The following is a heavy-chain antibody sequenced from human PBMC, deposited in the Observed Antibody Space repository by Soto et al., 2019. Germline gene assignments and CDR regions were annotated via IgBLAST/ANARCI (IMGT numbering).Heavy chain of an antibody. V-gene: IGHV4-59*01. CDR2: IYYSGST. CDR3: ARVRALGYCSSTSCYENNDAFDI. J-gene: IGHJ3*02. Sequence: PSETLSLTCTVSGGSISSYYWSWIRQPPRKGLEKIGYIYYSGSTNYNPSLKSQVTISVDTSKNQFSLKLSSVTAADTAVYYGARVRALGYCSSTSCYENNDAFDIWGQGTMVTVS. CDR1: GGSISSYY. D-gene: IGHD2-2*01.